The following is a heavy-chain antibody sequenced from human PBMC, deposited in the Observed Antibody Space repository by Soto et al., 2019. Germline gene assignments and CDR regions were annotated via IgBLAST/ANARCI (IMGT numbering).Heavy chain of an antibody. CDR2: INAGNGNT. J-gene: IGHJ5*02. CDR3: ARAGDIVVVVAATENWFDP. CDR1: GYTFTSYA. V-gene: IGHV1-3*01. Sequence: ASVKVSCKASGYTFTSYAMHWVRQAPGQRLEWVGWINAGNGNTKYSQKFQGRVTITRDTSASTAYMELSSLRSEDTAVYYCARAGDIVVVVAATENWFDPWGQGTLVTVSS. D-gene: IGHD2-15*01.